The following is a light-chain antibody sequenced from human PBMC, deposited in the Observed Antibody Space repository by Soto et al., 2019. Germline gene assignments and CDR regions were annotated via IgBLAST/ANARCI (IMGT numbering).Light chain of an antibody. J-gene: IGKJ2*01. CDR3: QHSYSTPYT. CDR2: AES. V-gene: IGKV1-39*01. Sequence: DIQMTQSPSSLSASVGDRVTVSCRASQTISNYLNWYQHKPGKAPEVLIYAESTLQNGVPPRFSGSGSGTDFTLTISSLQPEDSATYYCQHSYSTPYTFGQGTKLEI. CDR1: QTISNY.